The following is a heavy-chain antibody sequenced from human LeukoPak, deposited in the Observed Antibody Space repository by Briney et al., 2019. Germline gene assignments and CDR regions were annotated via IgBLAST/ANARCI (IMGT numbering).Heavy chain of an antibody. J-gene: IGHJ5*02. Sequence: SETLSLTCTVSGGSISSSSCYWGWIRQPPGKGLEWIGSIYYSGSTYYNPSLKSRVTISVDTSKNQFSLKLSSVTAADTAVYYCAGIVVPAAKNNWFDPWGQGTLVTVSS. CDR1: GGSISSSSCY. V-gene: IGHV4-39*07. CDR3: AGIVVPAAKNNWFDP. CDR2: IYYSGST. D-gene: IGHD2-2*01.